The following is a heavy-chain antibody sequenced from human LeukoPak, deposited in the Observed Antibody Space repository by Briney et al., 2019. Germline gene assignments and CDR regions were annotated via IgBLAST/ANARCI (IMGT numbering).Heavy chain of an antibody. D-gene: IGHD4-23*01. CDR2: IIPIFGTA. Sequence: SVKVSCTASGGTFSSYAISWVRQAPGQGPEWMGGIIPIFGTANYAQKFQGRVTITADESTSTAYMELSSLRSEDTAVYYCARVSVGYFDYWGQGTLVTVSS. CDR3: ARVSVGYFDY. V-gene: IGHV1-69*01. CDR1: GGTFSSYA. J-gene: IGHJ4*02.